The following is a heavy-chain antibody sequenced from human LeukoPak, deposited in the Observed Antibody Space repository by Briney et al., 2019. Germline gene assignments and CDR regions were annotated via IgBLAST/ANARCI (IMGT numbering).Heavy chain of an antibody. Sequence: GGSLRLSCAASGFTFNSYSMNWVRQAPGKGLEWVSSISSSSSYIYYADSMKGRFTLSRDNAKNSLYLQMNSLRAEDTAVYYCARGVGATTGYYFDYWGQGTLVTVSS. V-gene: IGHV3-21*01. CDR1: GFTFNSYS. J-gene: IGHJ4*02. CDR2: ISSSSSYI. D-gene: IGHD1-26*01. CDR3: ARGVGATTGYYFDY.